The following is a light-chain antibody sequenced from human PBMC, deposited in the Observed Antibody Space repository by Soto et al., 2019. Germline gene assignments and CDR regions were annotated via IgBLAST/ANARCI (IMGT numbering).Light chain of an antibody. J-gene: IGKJ4*01. Sequence: IQLTQSPSSLSASVGDRVTITCRASQGINNYLTWYLQKPGKAPKLLIYAASTLQSGVPSRFSGSGSGTDFTLTISSPQPEDFATYHCQQLNSYPFTFGGGTKVEI. CDR2: AAS. V-gene: IGKV1-9*01. CDR1: QGINNY. CDR3: QQLNSYPFT.